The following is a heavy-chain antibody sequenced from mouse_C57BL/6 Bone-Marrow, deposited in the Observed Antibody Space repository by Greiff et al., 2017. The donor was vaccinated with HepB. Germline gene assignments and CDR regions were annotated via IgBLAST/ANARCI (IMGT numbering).Heavy chain of an antibody. D-gene: IGHD2-5*01. CDR3: ARPYSNYVDYYAMDY. CDR1: GFTFSDYG. V-gene: IGHV5-17*01. Sequence: EVMLVESGGGLVKPGGSLKLSCAASGFTFSDYGMHWVRQAPEKGLEWVAYISSGSSTIYYADTVKGPFTISRDNAKNTLFLQMTSLRSEDTAMYYCARPYSNYVDYYAMDYWGQGTSVTVSS. J-gene: IGHJ4*01. CDR2: ISSGSSTI.